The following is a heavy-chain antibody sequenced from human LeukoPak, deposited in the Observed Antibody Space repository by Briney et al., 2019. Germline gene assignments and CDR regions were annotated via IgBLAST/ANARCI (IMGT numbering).Heavy chain of an antibody. CDR1: GYTFTSYD. Sequence: EASVKVSCKASGYTFTSYDINWVRQATGQGLEWMGWMNPNSGNTGYAQKFQGRVTITRNTSISTAYMELRSLRSDDTAVYYCARRDYGSGSYYWGEKYYFDYWGQGTLVTVSS. D-gene: IGHD3-10*01. CDR2: MNPNSGNT. V-gene: IGHV1-8*03. CDR3: ARRDYGSGSYYWGEKYYFDY. J-gene: IGHJ4*02.